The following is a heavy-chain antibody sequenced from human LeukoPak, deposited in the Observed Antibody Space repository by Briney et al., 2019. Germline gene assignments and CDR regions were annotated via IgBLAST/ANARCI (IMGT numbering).Heavy chain of an antibody. Sequence: GGSLRLSCAASGXTVSSSYMTWVRQAPGKGLEWVSVIYSGGSTYYADSVKGRFTISRDNSKNTLYLQMNRLRAEDTAVYYCASGGMGVFENWGQGTLVTVSS. V-gene: IGHV3-53*01. J-gene: IGHJ4*02. D-gene: IGHD1-26*01. CDR1: GXTVSSSY. CDR3: ASGGMGVFEN. CDR2: IYSGGST.